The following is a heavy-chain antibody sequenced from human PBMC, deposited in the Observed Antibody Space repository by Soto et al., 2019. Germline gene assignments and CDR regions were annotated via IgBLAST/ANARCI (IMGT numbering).Heavy chain of an antibody. V-gene: IGHV3-23*01. D-gene: IGHD4-17*01. CDR3: ATRNDDSMLFVFDF. Sequence: GGSLRLSCAASGFTFSRYPMTWVRQSPGKGLEWVSSISGSDGNTYYADSVKGRFSISRDNSKNTLHLQMNNLRAEDTTVYYCATRNDDSMLFVFDFWGQGAVVTVSS. CDR2: ISGSDGNT. CDR1: GFTFSRYP. J-gene: IGHJ4*02.